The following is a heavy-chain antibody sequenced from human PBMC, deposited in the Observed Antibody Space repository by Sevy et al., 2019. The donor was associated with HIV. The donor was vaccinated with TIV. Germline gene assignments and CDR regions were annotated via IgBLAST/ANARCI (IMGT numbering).Heavy chain of an antibody. CDR2: ISFDGTDK. J-gene: IGHJ3*01. CDR1: GFTFSSYP. V-gene: IGHV3-30-3*01. CDR3: VRETTMRPRGAFDF. D-gene: IGHD3-10*01. Sequence: GGSLRLSCAASGFTFSSYPMHWVRQAPGKGLEWVSFISFDGTDKYYANSVKGRFTITRDNSKNTLFLQMISLRAVDTAFYYCVRETTMRPRGAFDFWGQGTMVTVSS.